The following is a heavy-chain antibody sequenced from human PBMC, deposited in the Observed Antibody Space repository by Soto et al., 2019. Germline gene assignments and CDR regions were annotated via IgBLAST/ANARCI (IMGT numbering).Heavy chain of an antibody. Sequence: ASVKVSCKASGYTFTSYGISWVRQAPGQGLEWMGWISAYNGNTNYAQKLQGRVTMTTDTSTSTAYMELRSLRSDDTAVYYCARGERVAGTTRINYYYYYYMDVWGKGTTVTVSS. V-gene: IGHV1-18*01. J-gene: IGHJ6*03. CDR3: ARGERVAGTTRINYYYYYYMDV. CDR2: ISAYNGNT. D-gene: IGHD6-19*01. CDR1: GYTFTSYG.